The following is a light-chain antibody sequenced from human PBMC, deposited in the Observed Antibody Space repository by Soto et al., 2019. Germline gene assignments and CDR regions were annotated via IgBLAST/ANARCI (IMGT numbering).Light chain of an antibody. Sequence: DIQMTQSPSSLSASLGDRVTITCRASQTIATYLNWYQQKPGKAPKLLIYAASTLQSGVPSRFSGSGSGTEFTLTISSLQPEDFATYYCQQSFSSPLPTFGGGTNVEIK. CDR1: QTIATY. CDR3: QQSFSSPLPT. V-gene: IGKV1-39*01. J-gene: IGKJ4*01. CDR2: AAS.